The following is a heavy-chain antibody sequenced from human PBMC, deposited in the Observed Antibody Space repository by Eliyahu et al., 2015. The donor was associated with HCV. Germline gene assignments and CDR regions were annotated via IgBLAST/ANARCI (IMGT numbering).Heavy chain of an antibody. CDR2: IYYSGST. Sequence: QLQLQESGPXLVXPSETLSLSCTVSGGSXSSSSYYWGWIRQPPGKGXEWIGTIYYSGSTYYNPXLKSRVTISVDTSKNQFSLKLSSVTTADTAVXYCARGQGGVPDSWGQGTLVTVXS. J-gene: IGHJ4*02. V-gene: IGHV4-39*01. CDR3: ARGQGGVPDS. D-gene: IGHD2-8*01. CDR1: GGSXSSSSYY.